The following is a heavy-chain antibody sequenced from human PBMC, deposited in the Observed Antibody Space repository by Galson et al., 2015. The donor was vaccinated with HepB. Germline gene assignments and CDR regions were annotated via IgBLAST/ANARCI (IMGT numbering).Heavy chain of an antibody. CDR3: ARGVAGLNFDY. V-gene: IGHV1-18*04. Sequence: SVKVSCKASGHTFNNYNITWVRQAPGQGLEWMGWISGNNGHTNFTQTYQGRLTMTTHTSTATAYLELRSLRSDDTALYYCARGVAGLNFDYWGQGTLVTVSS. D-gene: IGHD6-19*01. J-gene: IGHJ4*02. CDR2: ISGNNGHT. CDR1: GHTFNNYN.